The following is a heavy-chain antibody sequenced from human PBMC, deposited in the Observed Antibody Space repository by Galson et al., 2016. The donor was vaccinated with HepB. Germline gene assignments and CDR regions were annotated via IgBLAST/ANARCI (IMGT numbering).Heavy chain of an antibody. D-gene: IGHD3-22*01. Sequence: SVKVSCKASGGTFSTYVVSWVRQAPGQGLEWMGGIIPIFGTANYAQKFQGRVTLIANESTSTTYMELSNLRSDDTAIYYCARDAVLNYDTGGYYRFHYWGPGTLVTVSS. CDR3: ARDAVLNYDTGGYYRFHY. J-gene: IGHJ4*02. CDR1: GGTFSTYV. CDR2: IIPIFGTA. V-gene: IGHV1-69*13.